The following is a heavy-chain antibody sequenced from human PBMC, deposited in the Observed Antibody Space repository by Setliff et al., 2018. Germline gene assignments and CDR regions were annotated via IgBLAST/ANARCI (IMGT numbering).Heavy chain of an antibody. V-gene: IGHV3-21*01. D-gene: IGHD3-10*01. CDR2: ISDTTNFI. CDR1: GFTFGHYN. J-gene: IGHJ4*02. Sequence: GGSLRLSCTASGFTFGHYNMNWVRQAPGKGLEWVSSISDTTNFIYYADSVKGRFTISRDTAKNSLYLQMNSLRAEDSAVYYCASYYYGSGSSYMPPHFDYWGLGTLVTVSS. CDR3: ASYYYGSGSSYMPPHFDY.